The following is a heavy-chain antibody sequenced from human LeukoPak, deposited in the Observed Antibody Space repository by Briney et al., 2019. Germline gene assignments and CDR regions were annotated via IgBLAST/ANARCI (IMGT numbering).Heavy chain of an antibody. J-gene: IGHJ5*02. CDR1: GYIFTGHY. Sequence: ASVKVSCKASGYIFTGHYMHWVRQAPGQGLEWMGWINPNSGGTNYAQSFQGRVTMTRDTSISTAYMELSRLRSDDTAVYYCARDGDYSNYPWFDPWGQGTLVTVSS. D-gene: IGHD4-11*01. CDR2: INPNSGGT. CDR3: ARDGDYSNYPWFDP. V-gene: IGHV1-2*02.